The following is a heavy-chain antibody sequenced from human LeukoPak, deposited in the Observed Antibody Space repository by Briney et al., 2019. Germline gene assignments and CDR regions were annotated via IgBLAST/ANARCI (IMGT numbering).Heavy chain of an antibody. Sequence: GGSLRLSCAASGFTFSSYGMSWVRQAPGKGLEWVSAISGSGGSTYYADSVKGRFTISRDNSKNTLYLQMNSLRAEDTAVYYCAKGGRGESKGNYYDSSGYLTGPFGYWGQGTLVTVSS. CDR3: AKGGRGESKGNYYDSSGYLTGPFGY. CDR1: GFTFSSYG. J-gene: IGHJ4*02. V-gene: IGHV3-23*01. CDR2: ISGSGGST. D-gene: IGHD3-22*01.